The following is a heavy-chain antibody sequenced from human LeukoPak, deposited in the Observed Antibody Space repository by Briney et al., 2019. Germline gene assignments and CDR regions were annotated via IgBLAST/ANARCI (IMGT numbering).Heavy chain of an antibody. V-gene: IGHV4-34*12. CDR2: VIHSQSI. D-gene: IGHD6-19*01. Sequence: SETLSLTCAVSGGSLSGYYWSWIRQSPGKGLEWIGEVIHSQSINLNPSLMSRLAISVDTSKNQFSLRLSSVTAADTAVYYCARADGSGWYTYWGQGTLVTVSS. CDR3: ARADGSGWYTY. J-gene: IGHJ4*02. CDR1: GGSLSGYY.